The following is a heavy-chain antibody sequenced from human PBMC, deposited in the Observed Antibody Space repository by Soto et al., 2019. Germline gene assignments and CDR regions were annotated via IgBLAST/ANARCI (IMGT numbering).Heavy chain of an antibody. CDR2: IYPGDSDT. D-gene: IGHD3-3*01. CDR1: GYSFTSYW. J-gene: IGHJ3*02. CDR3: ATRYDFWSGYYDAFDI. V-gene: IGHV5-51*07. Sequence: GESLKISCKGSGYSFTSYWIGWVHQMPGKGLEWMGIIYPGDSDTRYSPSFQGQVTISADKSISTAYLQWSSLKASDTAMYYCATRYDFWSGYYDAFDIWGQGTMVTVSS.